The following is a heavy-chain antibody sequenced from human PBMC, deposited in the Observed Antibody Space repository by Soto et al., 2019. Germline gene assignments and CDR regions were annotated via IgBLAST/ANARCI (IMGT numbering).Heavy chain of an antibody. Sequence: QVQLVQSGAEVKKPGSSVKVSCKASGGTFSSYAISWVRQAPGQGLEWMGGIIPIFGTENYAQKFQGRVTITADESTSTAYMELSSLRSEDTAVYYCARDPRGGYYESSGYLDYWGQGTLVNVSS. CDR2: IIPIFGTE. CDR3: ARDPRGGYYESSGYLDY. D-gene: IGHD3-22*01. J-gene: IGHJ4*02. CDR1: GGTFSSYA. V-gene: IGHV1-69*01.